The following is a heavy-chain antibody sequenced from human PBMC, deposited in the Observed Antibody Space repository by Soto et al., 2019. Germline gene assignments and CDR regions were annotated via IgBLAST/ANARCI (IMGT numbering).Heavy chain of an antibody. D-gene: IGHD2-8*01. CDR3: ARGHSTDCSNGVCSFFYNHEMDV. Sequence: ASVQVSCKASGYSFTDYHIHWVRQAPGQGLEWLGRINPKSGGTSTAQKFQGWVTMTRDRSISTVYMELTRLRSDDTAVYFCARGHSTDCSNGVCSFFYNHEMDVWGQGTTVTV. V-gene: IGHV1-2*04. CDR2: INPKSGGT. CDR1: GYSFTDYH. J-gene: IGHJ6*02.